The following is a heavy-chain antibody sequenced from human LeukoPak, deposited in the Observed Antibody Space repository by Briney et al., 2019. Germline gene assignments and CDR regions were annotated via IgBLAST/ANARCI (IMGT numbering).Heavy chain of an antibody. Sequence: ASVKVSCKASGYTFTSYGISWVRQAPGQGLEWMGWISAYNGNTNYAQKLQGRVTMTTDTSTSTAYMELRSLRSDDTAVYYCARVSYCSSTSCSDYWGQGTLVTVSS. CDR3: ARVSYCSSTSCSDY. V-gene: IGHV1-18*01. CDR1: GYTFTSYG. CDR2: ISAYNGNT. D-gene: IGHD2-2*01. J-gene: IGHJ4*02.